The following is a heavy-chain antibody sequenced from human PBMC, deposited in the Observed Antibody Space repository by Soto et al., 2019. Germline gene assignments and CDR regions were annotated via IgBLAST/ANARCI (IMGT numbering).Heavy chain of an antibody. D-gene: IGHD3-22*01. J-gene: IGHJ6*02. CDR1: GDTFSSYA. CDR2: IIPIFGTA. CDR3: ARDGSGYRSRASPRDV. V-gene: IGHV1-69*01. Sequence: QVQLVQSGAEVKKPGSSVKVSCKASGDTFSSYAISWVRQAPGQGLEWMGGIIPIFGTANYAQKFQGRVTITADESTSTAYMELSSLRSEDTAVYYCARDGSGYRSRASPRDVGGQGTTVTVSS.